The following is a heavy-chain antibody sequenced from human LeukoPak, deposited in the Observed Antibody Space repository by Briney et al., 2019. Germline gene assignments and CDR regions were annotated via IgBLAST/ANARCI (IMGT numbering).Heavy chain of an antibody. D-gene: IGHD6-6*01. Sequence: ASVKVSCKASGYTFTSYGISWVRQAPGQGLEWMGWISAYNGNTNYARKLQGRVTMTTDTSTSTAYMELRSLRSDDTAVYYCARIRRIAARPVRMLDYWGQGTLVTVSS. CDR1: GYTFTSYG. J-gene: IGHJ4*02. V-gene: IGHV1-18*01. CDR3: ARIRRIAARPVRMLDY. CDR2: ISAYNGNT.